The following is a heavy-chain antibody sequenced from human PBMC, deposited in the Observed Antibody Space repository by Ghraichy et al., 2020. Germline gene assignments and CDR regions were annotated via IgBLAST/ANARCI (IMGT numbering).Heavy chain of an antibody. CDR1: FGSISSGGHY. D-gene: IGHD2-21*02. Sequence: SETLSLTCTVSFGSISSGGHYWSWIRQYPGKGLEWIGYVYYSGAIFYNPSLDSRVTMSVDIIKQQISLKLSSVTAADTAVYFCARGWTVVTSARFDVWGQGTLVTVSS. CDR2: VYYSGAI. J-gene: IGHJ4*02. CDR3: ARGWTVVTSARFDV. V-gene: IGHV4-31*03.